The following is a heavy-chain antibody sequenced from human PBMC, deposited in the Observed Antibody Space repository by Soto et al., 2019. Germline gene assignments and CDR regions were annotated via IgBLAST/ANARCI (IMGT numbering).Heavy chain of an antibody. V-gene: IGHV3-30*18. CDR2: ISYDGSNK. D-gene: IGHD3-22*01. Sequence: PGGSLRLSCAASGFTFSTYVMHWVRQAPGKGLEWVAVISYDGSNKYYADSVKGRFTISRDNSKNTLYLQVNSLRAEDTAVYYCAKDHYYYDSSGYSFIDYWGQGTLVTVSS. J-gene: IGHJ4*02. CDR3: AKDHYYYDSSGYSFIDY. CDR1: GFTFSTYV.